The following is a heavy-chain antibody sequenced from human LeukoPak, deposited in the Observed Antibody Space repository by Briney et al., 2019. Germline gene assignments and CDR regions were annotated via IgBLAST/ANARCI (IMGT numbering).Heavy chain of an antibody. CDR3: ARAGFAMTTVPYFDY. V-gene: IGHV1-2*02. D-gene: IGHD4-17*01. CDR2: INPNSGGT. CDR1: VYTFTGYY. Sequence: ASVKVSCKASVYTFTGYYMHWVRQAPGQGLEWMGWINPNSGGTNYAQKFQGRVTMTRDTSISTAYMELSRLRSDDTAVYYCARAGFAMTTVPYFDYWGQRTLVTVST. J-gene: IGHJ4*02.